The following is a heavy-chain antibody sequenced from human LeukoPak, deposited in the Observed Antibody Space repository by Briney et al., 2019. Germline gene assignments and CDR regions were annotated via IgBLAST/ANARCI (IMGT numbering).Heavy chain of an antibody. D-gene: IGHD6-13*01. CDR2: IYYSGST. CDR3: ARRAAAGTTDDAFDI. J-gene: IGHJ3*02. Sequence: PSETLSLTCTVSGGSISSSSYYWGWIRQPPGKGLEWIGSIYYSGSTYYNPSLTSRVTISVDTSKNQFSLKLSSVTAADTAVYYCARRAAAGTTDDAFDIWGQGTMVTVSS. V-gene: IGHV4-39*01. CDR1: GGSISSSSYY.